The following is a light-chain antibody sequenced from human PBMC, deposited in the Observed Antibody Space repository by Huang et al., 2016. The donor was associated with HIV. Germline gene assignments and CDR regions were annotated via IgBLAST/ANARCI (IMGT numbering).Light chain of an antibody. CDR2: WAS. CDR3: QQYYSPPYT. V-gene: IGKV4-1*01. Sequence: DIEMTQSPDSLTVSLGARAIINCKSSQAVLKNSNKKNYLAWYQQRPGQPPKVLIYWASSRESGVPDRFIGSGSGTDFNLTISSLQPEDLAVYYCQQYYSPPYTFGQGTRLEI. J-gene: IGKJ2*01. CDR1: QAVLKNSNKKNY.